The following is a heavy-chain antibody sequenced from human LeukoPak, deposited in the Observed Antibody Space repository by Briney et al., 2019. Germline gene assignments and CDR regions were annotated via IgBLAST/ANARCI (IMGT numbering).Heavy chain of an antibody. CDR3: ARESMVGGALQD. CDR1: GFTFDRYW. V-gene: IGHV3-74*01. CDR2: INQDGRYI. Sequence: GGSLRLSCAASGFTFDRYWMHWVRQTPGKRLVWVSRINQDGRYITYADSVQGRFTISRDTAKNTLFLQMNSLRAEDTAVYYCARESMVGGALQDSGQGALVTVSS. D-gene: IGHD2-8*01. J-gene: IGHJ4*02.